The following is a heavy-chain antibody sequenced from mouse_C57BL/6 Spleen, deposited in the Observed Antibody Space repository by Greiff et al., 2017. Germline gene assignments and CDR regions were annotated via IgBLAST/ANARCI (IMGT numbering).Heavy chain of an antibody. CDR2: IYPGDGDT. V-gene: IGHV1-80*01. Sequence: QVQLQQSGAELVKPGASVKISCKASGYAFSSYWMNWVKQRPGKGLEWIGQIYPGDGDTTYNGKFKGKATLTADKSSSTAYMQLSSLTSEDSAVYFCARGGGYGYPDYWGQGTTLTVSS. D-gene: IGHD2-2*01. CDR3: ARGGGYGYPDY. CDR1: GYAFSSYW. J-gene: IGHJ2*01.